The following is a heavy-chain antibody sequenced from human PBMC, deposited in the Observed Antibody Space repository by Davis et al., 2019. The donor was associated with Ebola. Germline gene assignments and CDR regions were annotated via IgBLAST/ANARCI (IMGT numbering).Heavy chain of an antibody. CDR1: GFTFSSYA. Sequence: PGGSLRLSCAASGFTFSSYAMSWVRQAPGKGLEWVSAISGSGGSTYYADSVKGRFTISRDNSKNTLYLQMNSLRAEDTAVYYCARRGYSYGMSAFFDYWGQGTLVTVSS. V-gene: IGHV3-23*01. J-gene: IGHJ4*02. CDR3: ARRGYSYGMSAFFDY. D-gene: IGHD5-18*01. CDR2: ISGSGGST.